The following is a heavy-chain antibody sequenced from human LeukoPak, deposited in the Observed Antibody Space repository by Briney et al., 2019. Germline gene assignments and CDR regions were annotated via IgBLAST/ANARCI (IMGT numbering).Heavy chain of an antibody. Sequence: LGIANYAQKFQGRVTITADKSTSTAYMELSSLRSEDTAVYYCAVYCSGGSCYSRYYFDYWGQGTLVTVSS. CDR2: LGIA. CDR3: AVYCSGGSCYSRYYFDY. D-gene: IGHD2-15*01. V-gene: IGHV1-69*02. J-gene: IGHJ4*02.